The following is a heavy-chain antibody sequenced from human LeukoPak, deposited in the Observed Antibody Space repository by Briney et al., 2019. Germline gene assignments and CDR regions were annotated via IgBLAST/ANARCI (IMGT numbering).Heavy chain of an antibody. CDR3: ARAADSYGSGWAYYYFGMDV. D-gene: IGHD3-10*01. CDR1: GYTFTSYD. J-gene: IGHJ6*02. Sequence: ASVKVSCKASGYTFTSYDINWVRQATGQGLEWMGWMNPNSGNTGYAQKFQGRVTMTRNTSISTAYMELRSLRSEDTAVYYCARAADSYGSGWAYYYFGMDVWGQGTTVTVSS. V-gene: IGHV1-8*01. CDR2: MNPNSGNT.